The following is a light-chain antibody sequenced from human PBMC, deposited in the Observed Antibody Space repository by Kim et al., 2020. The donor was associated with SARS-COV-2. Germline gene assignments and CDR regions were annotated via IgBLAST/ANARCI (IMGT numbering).Light chain of an antibody. V-gene: IGLV1-44*01. CDR1: SSNIGSNT. CDR3: AAWDDSLNVV. J-gene: IGLJ2*01. CDR2: NNR. Sequence: ELTQPPSASGTPGQRVTISCSGSSSNIGSNTVNWYLQLPGTAPKLLIYNNRQRPSGVPDRFSGSKSGTSASLVISGLQSEDEADYYCAAWDDSLNVVFGGGTQLTVL.